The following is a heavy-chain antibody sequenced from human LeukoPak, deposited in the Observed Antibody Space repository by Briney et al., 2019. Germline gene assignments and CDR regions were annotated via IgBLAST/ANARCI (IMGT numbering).Heavy chain of an antibody. V-gene: IGHV1-2*02. CDR2: INPNSGGT. CDR1: GYTFTGYY. J-gene: IGHJ6*03. D-gene: IGHD6-13*01. Sequence: ASVKVSCKASGYTFTGYYMHWVRQAPGQGLEWMGWINPNSGGTNYAQKFQGRVTMTRDTSTSTAYMELSRLRSDDKAVYYCARDGSSWYFYYYYYMDVWGKGTTVTVSS. CDR3: ARDGSSWYFYYYYYMDV.